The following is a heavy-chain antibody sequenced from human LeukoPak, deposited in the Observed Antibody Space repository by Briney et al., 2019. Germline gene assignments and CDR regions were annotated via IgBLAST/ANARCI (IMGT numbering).Heavy chain of an antibody. CDR3: ARAAYGDYGRVSFDI. J-gene: IGHJ3*02. Sequence: SETLSLTCAVYGGSFSGYYWSWIRQPPGKGLEWIGEINHSGSTNYNPSLKSRVTISVGTSKNQFSLKLSSVTAADTAVYYCARAAYGDYGRVSFDIWGQGTMVTVSS. CDR1: GGSFSGYY. V-gene: IGHV4-34*01. D-gene: IGHD4-17*01. CDR2: INHSGST.